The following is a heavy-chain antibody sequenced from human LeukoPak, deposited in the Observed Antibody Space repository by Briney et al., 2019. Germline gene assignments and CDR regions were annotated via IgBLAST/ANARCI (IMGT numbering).Heavy chain of an antibody. Sequence: GGSLRLSCAASGFTFSSYSMNWVRQAPGKGLEWVSSISSSSSYIYYADSVKGRFTISRDNAKNSLYLRMNSLRAEDTAVYYCARDGVETGTTDYWGQGTLVTVSS. CDR2: ISSSSSYI. CDR1: GFTFSSYS. CDR3: ARDGVETGTTDY. V-gene: IGHV3-21*04. D-gene: IGHD1-7*01. J-gene: IGHJ4*02.